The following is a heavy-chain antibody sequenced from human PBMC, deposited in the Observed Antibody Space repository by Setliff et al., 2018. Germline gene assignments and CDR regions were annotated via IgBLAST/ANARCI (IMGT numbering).Heavy chain of an antibody. CDR3: ARDRRIVGARHAFDI. V-gene: IGHV4-31*03. CDR2: IYYSGST. D-gene: IGHD1-26*01. CDR1: GGSISSGGYY. Sequence: SETLSLTCTVSGGSISSGGYYWSWIPQHPGKGLEWIGYIYYSGSTYYNPSLKSRVTISVDTSKNQFSLKLSSVTAADTAVYYCARDRRIVGARHAFDIWGQGTMVTVSS. J-gene: IGHJ3*02.